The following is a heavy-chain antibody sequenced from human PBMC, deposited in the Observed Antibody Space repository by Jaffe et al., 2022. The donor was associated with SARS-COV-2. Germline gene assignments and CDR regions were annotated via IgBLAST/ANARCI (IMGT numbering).Heavy chain of an antibody. CDR3: ARDKFVGSSSPSDS. J-gene: IGHJ4*02. V-gene: IGHV3-11*01. Sequence: QVQLVESGGGLVKPGTSLRLSCAVSGFSFSDYHMAWIRQAPGKGLEWVAYISGSATTTYYADSVKGRFTISKDNAKNTLHLQMNSLKAEDTAVYYCARDKFVGSSSPSDSWGQGTLVTVSS. CDR2: ISGSATTT. D-gene: IGHD3-16*01. CDR1: GFSFSDYH.